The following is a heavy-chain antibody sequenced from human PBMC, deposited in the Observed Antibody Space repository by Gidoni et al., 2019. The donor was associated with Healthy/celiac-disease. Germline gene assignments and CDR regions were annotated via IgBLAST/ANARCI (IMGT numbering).Heavy chain of an antibody. V-gene: IGHV3-23*01. J-gene: IGHJ4*02. CDR1: GFTFSSYA. Sequence: EVQLLESGGGLVQPGGSLRLYCAASGFTFSSYAMSWVRQAPGKGLEWVSAISGSGGSTYYADSVKGRFTISRDNSKNTLYLQMNSLRAEDTAVYYCAKPVTSSGYIDYWGQGTLVTVSS. CDR3: AKPVTSSGYIDY. CDR2: ISGSGGST. D-gene: IGHD3-22*01.